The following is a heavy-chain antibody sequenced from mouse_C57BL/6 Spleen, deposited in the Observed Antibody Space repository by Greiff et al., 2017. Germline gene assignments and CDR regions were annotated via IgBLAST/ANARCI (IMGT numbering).Heavy chain of an antibody. V-gene: IGHV1-74*01. CDR1: GYTFTSYW. CDR3: AISDWFAY. J-gene: IGHJ3*01. CDR2: IHPSDSDT. Sequence: VKLQQPGAELVKPGASVKVSCKASGYTFTSYWMHWVKQRPGQGLEWIGRIHPSDSDTNYNQKFKGKATLTLDKSSSTAYMQLSSLTSEDSSVYYCAISDWFAYWGQGTLVTVSA.